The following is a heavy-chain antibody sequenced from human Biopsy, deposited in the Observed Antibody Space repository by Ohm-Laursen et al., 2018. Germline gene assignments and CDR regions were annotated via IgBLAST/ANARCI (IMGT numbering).Heavy chain of an antibody. CDR1: GASITSYC. Sequence: SETLSLTCTVSGASITSYCWSWIRQPAGKGLEWIGHTYKGGNTNHNPSLKSRVSMSVDTSKNQLSLTLRSVTAADTAVYYCASAGYNPDWNFDLWGRGTRVTVSS. D-gene: IGHD5-24*01. CDR2: TYKGGNT. CDR3: ASAGYNPDWNFDL. V-gene: IGHV4-4*07. J-gene: IGHJ2*01.